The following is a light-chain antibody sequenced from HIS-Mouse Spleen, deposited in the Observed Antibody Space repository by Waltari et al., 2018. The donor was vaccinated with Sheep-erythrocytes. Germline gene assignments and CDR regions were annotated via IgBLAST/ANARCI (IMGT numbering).Light chain of an antibody. V-gene: IGLV2-14*03. J-gene: IGLJ1*01. CDR1: SSDVGGYNY. Sequence: QSALTQPASVSGSPGQSITISCTRTSSDVGGYNYVSWYQQHPGQAPKLMIYDVSNLPPGVSNRFSGSKSGNTASLTISGLQAEDEADYYCSSYTSSSTLVFGTGTKVTVL. CDR3: SSYTSSSTLV. CDR2: DVS.